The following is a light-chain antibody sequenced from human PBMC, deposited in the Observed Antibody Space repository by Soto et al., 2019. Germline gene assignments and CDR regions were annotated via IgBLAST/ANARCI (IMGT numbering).Light chain of an antibody. V-gene: IGKV4-1*01. CDR2: WGS. CDR3: QQSYTTPLT. J-gene: IGKJ3*01. Sequence: DIVLTQSPESLAVSLGERASIYCKSSRSILYTSNNKNYLSWYQQKPGQPPKLLIYWGSFREAGVPDRFSGSESGTNFILTISNLQAEDVAVYYCQQSYTTPLTFGPGTRVHI. CDR1: RSILYTSNNKNY.